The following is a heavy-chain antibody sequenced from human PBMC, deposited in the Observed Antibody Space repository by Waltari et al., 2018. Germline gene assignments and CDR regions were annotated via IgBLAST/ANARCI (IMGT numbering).Heavy chain of an antibody. CDR1: GGSISSYY. J-gene: IGHJ6*03. D-gene: IGHD2-2*01. CDR3: ATVPYCSSTSCYAGGYYMDV. V-gene: IGHV4-4*07. CDR2: IYTSGST. Sequence: VQLQESGPGLVKPSETLSLTCTVSGGSISSYYWSWIRQPAGQGLEWIGRIYTSGSTNYNPSLKSRVTMSVDTSKNQFSLKLSSVTAADTAVYYCATVPYCSSTSCYAGGYYMDVWGKGTTVTVSS.